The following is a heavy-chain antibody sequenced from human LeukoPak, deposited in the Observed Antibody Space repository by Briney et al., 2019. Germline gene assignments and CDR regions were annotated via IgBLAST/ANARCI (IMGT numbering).Heavy chain of an antibody. J-gene: IGHJ4*02. CDR3: ARGDSGWYWDY. V-gene: IGHV4-4*02. D-gene: IGHD6-19*01. Sequence: SGTLSLTCAVSGGSILTTNWWSWVRQPPGKGLEWIGEVHLSGASNYNPSLRSRVTISVDTSKSQFSLKLSSVTAADTAVYYCARGDSGWYWDYWGQGTLVTVSS. CDR1: GGSILTTNW. CDR2: VHLSGAS.